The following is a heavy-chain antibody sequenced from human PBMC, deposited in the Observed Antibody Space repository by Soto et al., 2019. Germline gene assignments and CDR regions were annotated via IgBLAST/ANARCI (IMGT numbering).Heavy chain of an antibody. CDR1: GFTFVGYA. J-gene: IGHJ4*02. CDR2: ISGSGANT. V-gene: IGHV3-23*01. D-gene: IGHD1-26*01. CDR3: AECVEGALGRIDY. Sequence: EVQLLESGGGLVQPGGSLRLSCAASGFTFVGYAMTWVRQAPGKGLEWVSAISGSGANTYYADSVKGRFTISRDNSKNTLYLQMNSLRAEDTAVYYYAECVEGALGRIDYWGQGTLVTVSS.